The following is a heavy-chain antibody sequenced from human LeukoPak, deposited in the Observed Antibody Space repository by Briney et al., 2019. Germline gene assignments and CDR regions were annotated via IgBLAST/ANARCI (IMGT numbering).Heavy chain of an antibody. CDR2: IYYSGST. J-gene: IGHJ4*02. CDR3: ARHELGAPGSSSSSGDY. CDR1: GGSISSSSYY. Sequence: SETLSLTCTVSGGSISSSSYYWGWIRQPPGKGLEWIGSIYYSGSTYYNPSLKSRVTISVDTSKNQFSLKLSSVTAADTAVYYCARHELGAPGSSSSSGDYWGQGTLVTVSS. V-gene: IGHV4-39*01. D-gene: IGHD6-6*01.